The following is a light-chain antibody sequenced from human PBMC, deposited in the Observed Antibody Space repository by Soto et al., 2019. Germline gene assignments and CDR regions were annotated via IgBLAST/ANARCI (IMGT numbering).Light chain of an antibody. CDR3: QQSFTALWT. J-gene: IGKJ1*01. Sequence: DIQMTQSPSSLSASVGDRVTITCRASQTISNHLNWYQQRPGKAPKLLIYGASNLQSGVPWRFSGSGSGADFTRTISSLQPEDFATYYCQQSFTALWTFGQGTKVEIK. V-gene: IGKV1-39*01. CDR1: QTISNH. CDR2: GAS.